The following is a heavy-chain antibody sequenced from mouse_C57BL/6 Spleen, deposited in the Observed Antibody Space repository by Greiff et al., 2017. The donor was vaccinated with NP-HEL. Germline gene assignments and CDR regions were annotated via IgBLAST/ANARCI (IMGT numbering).Heavy chain of an antibody. CDR1: GYTFTDYE. CDR3: TSRTVGRYFDV. V-gene: IGHV1-15*01. Sequence: QVQLQQSGAELVRPGASVTLSCKASGYTFTDYEMHWVKQTPVHGLEWIGAIDPETGGTAYQLKFKGKAILTADKSSSTAYMELRSLTSEDAAVYYCTSRTVGRYFDVGGTGTTVTVSS. D-gene: IGHD1-1*01. J-gene: IGHJ1*03. CDR2: IDPETGGT.